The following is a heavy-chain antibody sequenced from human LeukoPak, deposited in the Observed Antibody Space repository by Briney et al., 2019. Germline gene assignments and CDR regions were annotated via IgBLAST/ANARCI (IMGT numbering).Heavy chain of an antibody. CDR3: ARDADLYFDY. J-gene: IGHJ4*02. CDR1: GFTFDDYA. Sequence: GGSLRLSCAASGFTFDDYAMHWVRQAPGKGLEWVSYISSSGSTIYYADSVKGRFTISRDNAKNSLYLQMNSLRAEDTAVYYCARDADLYFDYWGQGTLVTVSS. V-gene: IGHV3-48*03. CDR2: ISSSGSTI.